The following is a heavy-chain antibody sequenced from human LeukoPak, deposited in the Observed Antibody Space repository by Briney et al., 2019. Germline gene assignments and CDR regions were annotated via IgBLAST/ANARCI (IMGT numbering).Heavy chain of an antibody. CDR3: TRDLGY. CDR2: ISDGGGTT. Sequence: GGSLRLSCAASGFTFSSCAMSWVRQAPGKGLEWVSGISDGGGTTNYADAVKGRFTISRDKSKNTLFLQMNSLRAEDTAVYYCTRDLGYWGQGTLVTVSS. J-gene: IGHJ4*02. V-gene: IGHV3-23*01. CDR1: GFTFSSCA.